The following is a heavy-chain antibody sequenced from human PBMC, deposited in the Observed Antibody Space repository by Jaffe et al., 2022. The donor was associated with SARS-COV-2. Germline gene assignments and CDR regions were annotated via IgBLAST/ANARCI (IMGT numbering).Heavy chain of an antibody. J-gene: IGHJ6*03. CDR1: GGTFSSYG. V-gene: IGHV1-69*01. CDR3: ARDGAVAGLYYYHYMDV. Sequence: QVQLVQSGAEVKKPGSSVKVSCKASGGTFSSYGISWVRQAPGQGLEWMGGIIPVFRTADYAQKFQGRVTITADESTSTAYMELSSLRSEDTAVYYCARDGAVAGLYYYHYMDVWGEGTTVTVSS. D-gene: IGHD6-19*01. CDR2: IIPVFRTA.